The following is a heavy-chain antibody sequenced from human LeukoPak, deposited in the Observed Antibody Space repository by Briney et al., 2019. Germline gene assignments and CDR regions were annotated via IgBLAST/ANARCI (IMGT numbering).Heavy chain of an antibody. Sequence: GGSLRLSCAASGFTFSSYAMTWVRQPPGKGLEWVSPISNGADSTYYADSVSGELSISRDNTKNTVSLQMNSLRAEDTAIYYCAKDLVTGSLDYWGQGTLVTVSS. CDR3: AKDLVTGSLDY. V-gene: IGHV3-23*01. D-gene: IGHD3-10*01. CDR1: GFTFSSYA. CDR2: ISNGADST. J-gene: IGHJ4*02.